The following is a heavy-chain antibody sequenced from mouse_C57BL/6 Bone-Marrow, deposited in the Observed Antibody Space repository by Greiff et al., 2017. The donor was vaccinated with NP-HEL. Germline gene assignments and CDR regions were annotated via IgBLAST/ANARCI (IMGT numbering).Heavy chain of an antibody. CDR2: INPYNGGT. J-gene: IGHJ4*01. CDR3: ARWNYDYDVGAMDY. V-gene: IGHV1-19*01. Sequence: EVQLQQSGPVLVKPGASVKMSCKASGYTFTDYYMNWVKQSHGKSLEWIGVINPYNGGTSYNQKFKGKATLTVDKSSSTAYMERNSLTSEDSAVYYCARWNYDYDVGAMDYWGQGTSVTVSS. CDR1: GYTFTDYY. D-gene: IGHD2-4*01.